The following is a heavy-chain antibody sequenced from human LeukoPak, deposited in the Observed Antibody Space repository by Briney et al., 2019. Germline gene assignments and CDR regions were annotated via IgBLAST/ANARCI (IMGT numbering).Heavy chain of an antibody. V-gene: IGHV1-69*04. D-gene: IGHD1-1*01. J-gene: IGHJ4*02. CDR3: ARGDWNGRFDY. CDR1: GGTFSSYA. CDR2: IIPILGIA. Sequence: SVKVSCKASGGTFSSYAISWVRQAPGQGXXWMGRIIPILGIANYAQKFQGRVTITADKSTSTAYMELSSLRSEDTAVYYCARGDWNGRFDYWGQGTLVTVSS.